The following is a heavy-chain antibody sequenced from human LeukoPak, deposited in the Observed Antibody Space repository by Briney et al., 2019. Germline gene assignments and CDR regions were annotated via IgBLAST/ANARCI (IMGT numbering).Heavy chain of an antibody. CDR2: IYYSGST. V-gene: IGHV4-61*08. CDR3: ARDRIAVAGTGSYYGMDV. CDR1: GASINSGGYY. J-gene: IGHJ6*02. D-gene: IGHD6-19*01. Sequence: PSQTLSLTCTVSGASINSGGYYWSWIRQPPGKGLEWIGYIYYSGSTNYNPSLKSRVTISVDTSKNQFSLKLSSVTAADTAVYYCARDRIAVAGTGSYYGMDVWGQGTTVTVSS.